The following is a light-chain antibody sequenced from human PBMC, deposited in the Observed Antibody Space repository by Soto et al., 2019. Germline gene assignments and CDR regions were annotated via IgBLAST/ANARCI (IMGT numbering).Light chain of an antibody. CDR3: SSFTSIGTVV. CDR1: SSDVGGYNY. Sequence: QSVLTQPASVSGSPGQSITISCTGTSSDVGGYNYVSWYQQHPDKVPKLMIYDVSSRPSGVSNRFSGSKSGNTASLTISGLQAEDEADYYCSSFTSIGTVVFGGGTKVTVL. CDR2: DVS. J-gene: IGLJ3*02. V-gene: IGLV2-14*01.